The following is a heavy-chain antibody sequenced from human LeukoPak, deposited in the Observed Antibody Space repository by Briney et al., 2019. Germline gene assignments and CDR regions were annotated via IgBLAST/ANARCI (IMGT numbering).Heavy chain of an antibody. CDR2: ISSRSSYI. CDR1: GFTVSSNY. J-gene: IGHJ4*02. CDR3: ARGRGYDFWSGYYIDY. D-gene: IGHD3-3*01. V-gene: IGHV3-21*01. Sequence: GGPLRLFCAASGFTVSSNYMSWVRQAPGKGLEGVSSISSRSSYIVYADSVKGRFTISRDNSKNTLYLQMNSLRAEDTAVYYCARGRGYDFWSGYYIDYWGQGTLVTVSS.